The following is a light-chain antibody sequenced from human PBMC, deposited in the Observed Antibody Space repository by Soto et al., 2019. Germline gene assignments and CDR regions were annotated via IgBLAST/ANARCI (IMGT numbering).Light chain of an antibody. V-gene: IGKV1-39*01. J-gene: IGKJ2*01. CDR3: QHSYNTPRA. Sequence: DIQMTQSPSLLSASVGARVTIPCRSNQTIRNYLNWYQQKPGKAPNLLIHDASSLQNGVPSRFSGRGFGTDFTLTINDLQVADFATYYCQHSYNTPRAFGQGTKIEI. CDR1: QTIRNY. CDR2: DAS.